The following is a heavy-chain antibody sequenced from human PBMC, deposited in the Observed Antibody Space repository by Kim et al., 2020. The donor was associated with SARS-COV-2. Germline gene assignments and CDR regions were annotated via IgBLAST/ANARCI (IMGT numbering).Heavy chain of an antibody. Sequence: GGSLRLSCAASGFTFSSYSMNWVRQAPGKGLEWVSSIISSSSYIYYADSVKGRFTISRDNAKNSLYLQMNSLRAEDTAVYYCASSYSSGWSYLDYWGQGTLVTVSS. J-gene: IGHJ4*02. CDR1: GFTFSSYS. V-gene: IGHV3-21*01. D-gene: IGHD6-19*01. CDR2: IISSSSYI. CDR3: ASSYSSGWSYLDY.